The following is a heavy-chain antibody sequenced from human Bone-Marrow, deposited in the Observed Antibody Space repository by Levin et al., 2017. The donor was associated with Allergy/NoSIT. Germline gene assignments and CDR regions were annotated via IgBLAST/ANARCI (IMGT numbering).Heavy chain of an antibody. V-gene: IGHV2-70*01. Sequence: QTLSLTCTFSGFSLSTSGMCVTWIRQPPGKALEWLALIDWDDYKYYSTPLKTRLTISKDTSKNQVVLTMTNMDPLDTATYYCARVTLTRNYYDTSGFDYWGQGTPVTVSS. D-gene: IGHD3-22*01. CDR3: ARVTLTRNYYDTSGFDY. CDR2: IDWDDYK. J-gene: IGHJ4*02. CDR1: GFSLSTSGMC.